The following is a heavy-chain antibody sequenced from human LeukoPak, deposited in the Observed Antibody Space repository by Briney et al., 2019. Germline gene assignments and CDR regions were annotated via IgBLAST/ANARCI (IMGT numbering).Heavy chain of an antibody. CDR1: GFTFNSYW. CDR3: VVWGEDSSGHRFDH. Sequence: GGSLRLSCAASGFTFNSYWMHWVRQAPGKGLLWVSRINTDGSSTHYADSVKGRLTISRDNAKNMLYLQMNGLRAEDTAVYYCVVWGEDSSGHRFDHWGQGTLVTVSS. J-gene: IGHJ4*02. V-gene: IGHV3-74*01. CDR2: INTDGSST. D-gene: IGHD3-22*01.